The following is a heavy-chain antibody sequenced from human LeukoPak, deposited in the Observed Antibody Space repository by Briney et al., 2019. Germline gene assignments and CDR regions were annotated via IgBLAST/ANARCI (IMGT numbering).Heavy chain of an antibody. J-gene: IGHJ3*02. CDR2: IYSGGST. CDR1: GFTVSSNY. D-gene: IGHD3-3*01. V-gene: IGHV3-53*01. Sequence: PGGSLRLSCAASGFTVSSNYMSWVRQAPGKGLEWVSVIYSGGSTYYADSVKGRFTISRDNAKNSLYLQMNSLRAEDTAVYYCAREYGDYDFWSGYYTHDAFNIWGQGTMVTVSS. CDR3: AREYGDYDFWSGYYTHDAFNI.